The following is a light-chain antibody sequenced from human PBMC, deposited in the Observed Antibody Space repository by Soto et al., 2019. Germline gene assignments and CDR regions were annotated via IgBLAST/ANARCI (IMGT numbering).Light chain of an antibody. CDR1: QDINNR. CDR3: LQVKSFPRT. J-gene: IGKJ1*01. V-gene: IGKV1-12*01. CDR2: AAS. Sequence: DIQMTQSPSSVSASVGDRVTITCRASQDINNRLAWFQQRPGRAPKYLIQAASILQSGFPSRFSGSGSGTDSTLTINSLQPEDLATYYCLQVKSFPRTFGQGTKVELK.